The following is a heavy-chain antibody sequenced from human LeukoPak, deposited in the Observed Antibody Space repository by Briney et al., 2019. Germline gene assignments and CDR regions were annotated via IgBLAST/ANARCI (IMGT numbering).Heavy chain of an antibody. V-gene: IGHV4-4*02. J-gene: IGHJ4*02. CDR2: IYHSGST. CDR1: GGSISSSNW. CDR3: ARSRSIAVQDFDY. Sequence: SGTLSLTCAVSGGSISSSNWWSWVRQPPGKGLEWIGEIYHSGSTNYNPSLKSRVTISVDKSKNQFSLKLSSVAAADTAVYYCARSRSIAVQDFDYWGQGTLVTVSS. D-gene: IGHD6-6*01.